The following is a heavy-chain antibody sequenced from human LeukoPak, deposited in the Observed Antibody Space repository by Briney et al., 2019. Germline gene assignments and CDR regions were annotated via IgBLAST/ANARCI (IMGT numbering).Heavy chain of an antibody. Sequence: GGSLRLSCAASGFTFSSYSMTWVRQAPGKGLEWVSAISGSGGSTYSADSVKGRFTISRDNSKNTLYLQMNSLRAEDTAVYYCAKDRDCSGGSCYPYYFDYWGQGTLVTVSS. V-gene: IGHV3-23*01. J-gene: IGHJ4*02. CDR2: ISGSGGST. D-gene: IGHD2-15*01. CDR3: AKDRDCSGGSCYPYYFDY. CDR1: GFTFSSYS.